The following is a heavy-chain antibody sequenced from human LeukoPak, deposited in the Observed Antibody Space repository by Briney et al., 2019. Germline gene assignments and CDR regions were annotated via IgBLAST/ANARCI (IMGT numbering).Heavy chain of an antibody. CDR1: GFTFRSYA. J-gene: IGHJ4*02. D-gene: IGHD5-12*01. V-gene: IGHV3-23*01. CDR2: ISDSGGST. CDR3: AKNGSMVATDYFDY. Sequence: GGSLRLSCAASGFTFRSYAMSWVRKAPGKGLEWVSAISDSGGSTFYADSVKGRFTISRDNSKNTLYLQMNSLRAEDTAVYYCAKNGSMVATDYFDYWGQGTLVTVSA.